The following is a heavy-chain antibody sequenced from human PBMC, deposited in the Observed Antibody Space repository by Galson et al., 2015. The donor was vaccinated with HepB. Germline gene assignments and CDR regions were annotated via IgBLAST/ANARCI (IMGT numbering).Heavy chain of an antibody. CDR2: ITPYNGNT. J-gene: IGHJ4*02. CDR3: ARVDYYDNSGYRLFDY. CDR1: GYTFTSYA. V-gene: IGHV1-18*01. Sequence: SVKVSCKASGYTFTSYAIRWVRQAPGQGLEWMGWITPYNGNTNYAQKLRGRLTMTTDTPTSTAYMELRSLRSDDTAVYYCARVDYYDNSGYRLFDYWGQGTLVTVSS. D-gene: IGHD3-22*01.